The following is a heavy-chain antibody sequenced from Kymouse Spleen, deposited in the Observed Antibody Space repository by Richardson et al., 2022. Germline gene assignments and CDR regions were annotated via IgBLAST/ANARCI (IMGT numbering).Heavy chain of an antibody. D-gene: IGHD3-9*01. CDR2: ISWNSGSI. J-gene: IGHJ6*02. CDR3: AKAPNDILTGYHSYYYGMDV. CDR1: GFTFDDYA. Sequence: EVQLVESGGGLVQPGRSLRLSCAASGFTFDDYAMHWVRQAPGKGLEWVSGISWNSGSIGYADSVKGRFTISRDNAKNSLYLQMNSLRAEDTALYYCAKAPNDILTGYHSYYYGMDVWGQGTTVTVSS. V-gene: IGHV3-9*01.